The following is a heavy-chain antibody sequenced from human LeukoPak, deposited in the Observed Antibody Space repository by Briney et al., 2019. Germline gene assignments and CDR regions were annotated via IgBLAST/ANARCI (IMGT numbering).Heavy chain of an antibody. D-gene: IGHD6-13*01. Sequence: GGSLRLSCAASGFAFVSYGMHWVRQAPGKGLEWMAVISFDGSNKYYADSVKGRFTISRDNSKNTLYLQMNSLRAEDTAVYYCAKDRGQQLVWSGMDVWGQGTTVTVSS. J-gene: IGHJ6*02. CDR3: AKDRGQQLVWSGMDV. V-gene: IGHV3-30*18. CDR1: GFAFVSYG. CDR2: ISFDGSNK.